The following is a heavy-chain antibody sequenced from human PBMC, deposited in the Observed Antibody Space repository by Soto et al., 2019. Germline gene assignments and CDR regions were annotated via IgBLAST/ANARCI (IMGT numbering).Heavy chain of an antibody. V-gene: IGHV3-48*03. D-gene: IGHD2-15*01. CDR2: ISSSGSNK. CDR1: GFTFSSYE. Sequence: EVQLVESGGGLVQPGGSLRLSCAASGFTFSSYEMNWVRQAPGKGLEWVSYISSSGSNKNYADSVKGRFTISRDNAKNSLYLQMNSPRAEDTAVYYCARYCSGGSCYYSYYYGMDGWGQGTTVTVSS. J-gene: IGHJ6*02. CDR3: ARYCSGGSCYYSYYYGMDG.